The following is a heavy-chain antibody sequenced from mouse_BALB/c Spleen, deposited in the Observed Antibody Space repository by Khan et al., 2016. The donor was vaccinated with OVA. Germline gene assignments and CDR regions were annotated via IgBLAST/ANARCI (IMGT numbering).Heavy chain of an antibody. J-gene: IGHJ1*01. CDR3: ARGGAVVPYWYFDV. CDR1: GYSITSGYR. CDR2: ISYDGSN. Sequence: EVQLQESGPGLVKPSQSLSLTCSVTGYSITSGYRWNWIRQFPGNKLEWMGYISYDGSNNSNPSLKNRISITRDTPKNQFLLMLTSATTEDTATYYCARGGAVVPYWYFDVWGAGTTVTVSS. D-gene: IGHD1-1*01. V-gene: IGHV3-6*02.